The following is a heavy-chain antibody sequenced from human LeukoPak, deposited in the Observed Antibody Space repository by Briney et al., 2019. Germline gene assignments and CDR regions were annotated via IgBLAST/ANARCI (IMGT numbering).Heavy chain of an antibody. D-gene: IGHD1-26*01. CDR3: ARRSSGSYSTRFDP. CDR2: INPNSGGT. J-gene: IGHJ5*02. V-gene: IGHV1-2*02. Sequence: VASVKVSCKASGYTFTGYYMHWVRQAPGQGLEWMGWINPNSGGTNYAQKFQGRVTMTRDTSISTAYMELSRLRSDDTAAYYCARRSSGSYSTRFDPWGQGTLVTVSS. CDR1: GYTFTGYY.